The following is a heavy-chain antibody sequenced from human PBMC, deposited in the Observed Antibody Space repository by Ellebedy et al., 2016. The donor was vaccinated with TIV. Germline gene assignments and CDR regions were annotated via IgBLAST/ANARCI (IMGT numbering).Heavy chain of an antibody. CDR1: GFTVTTNY. Sequence: PGGSLRLSCAASGFTVTTNYMNWVRQAPGKGLEWVSVIFSAADGGETHYADSVKGRFTISRDSSKNTLYLQMNSLRAEDTAVYYCAEDGHGGWSVWGQGTLVTVSS. CDR2: IFSAADGGET. CDR3: AEDGHGGWSV. D-gene: IGHD6-19*01. J-gene: IGHJ4*02. V-gene: IGHV3-53*01.